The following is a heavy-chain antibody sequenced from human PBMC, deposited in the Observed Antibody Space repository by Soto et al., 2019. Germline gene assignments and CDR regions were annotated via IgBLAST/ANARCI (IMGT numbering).Heavy chain of an antibody. CDR1: GFTFSSYG. Sequence: GSLRLSCAASGFTFSSYGMHRVRQAPGKGLEWVAVISYDGSNKYYADSVKGRFTISRDNSKNTLYLQMNSLRAEDTAVYYCARGIVGATNYFDYWGQGTLVTVS. CDR3: ARGIVGATNYFDY. J-gene: IGHJ4*02. CDR2: ISYDGSNK. V-gene: IGHV3-30*03. D-gene: IGHD1-26*01.